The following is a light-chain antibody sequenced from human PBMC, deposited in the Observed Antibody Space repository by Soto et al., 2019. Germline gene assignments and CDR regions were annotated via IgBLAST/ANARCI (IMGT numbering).Light chain of an antibody. CDR2: KAS. CDR3: QHYNTYPWT. V-gene: IGKV1-5*03. Sequence: DIQMTQSPSILSASVGDRVTITCRASQSISSWLAWYQQKPGKAPNLQIHKASHLESGVPSRFSGSGSGTEFTLTISSLQPGDFATYYCQHYNTYPWTFGQGTKVDI. CDR1: QSISSW. J-gene: IGKJ1*01.